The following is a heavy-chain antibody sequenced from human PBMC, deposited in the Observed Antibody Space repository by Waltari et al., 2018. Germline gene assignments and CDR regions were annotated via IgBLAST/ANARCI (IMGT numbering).Heavy chain of an antibody. D-gene: IGHD4-17*01. Sequence: EVQLVESGGGLVQPGGSLRLSCEASEFTFSLYWMHWVRQVPGKGLEWVSRSNSDGSSISYADSGKGRFTISKDNARNTVYLQMNSLRAEDTAIYYCARWARRTSQTTGWWYFDLWGRGTLLTVSS. CDR2: SNSDGSSI. J-gene: IGHJ2*01. V-gene: IGHV3-74*01. CDR1: EFTFSLYW. CDR3: ARWARRTSQTTGWWYFDL.